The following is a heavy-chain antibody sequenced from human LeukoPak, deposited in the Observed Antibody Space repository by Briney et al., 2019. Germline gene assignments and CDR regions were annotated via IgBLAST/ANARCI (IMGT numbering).Heavy chain of an antibody. CDR2: IYPGDSDT. V-gene: IGHV5-51*01. CDR1: GYSLTSYW. Sequence: GESLKISCKGSGYSLTSYWIGWVRQMPGKGLEWMGIIYPGDSDTRYSPSFQGQVTISADKSISTAYLQWSSLKASDTAMYYCARQIWFGAYYYGMDVWGQGTTVTVSS. J-gene: IGHJ6*02. D-gene: IGHD3-10*01. CDR3: ARQIWFGAYYYGMDV.